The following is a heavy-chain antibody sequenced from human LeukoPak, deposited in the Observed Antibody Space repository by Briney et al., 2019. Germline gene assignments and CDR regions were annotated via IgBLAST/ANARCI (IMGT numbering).Heavy chain of an antibody. CDR1: GFTFNIYW. CDR3: ARDRSSAY. CDR2: ITSGSGTI. Sequence: GGSLRLSCAASGFTFNIYWMTWVRQAPGKGLEWVSYITSGSGTIYYADSVKGRFTISRDNARNSLYLQMNSLRAEDTAVYYCARDRSSAYWGQGTLVTVSS. V-gene: IGHV3-48*01. D-gene: IGHD2-15*01. J-gene: IGHJ4*02.